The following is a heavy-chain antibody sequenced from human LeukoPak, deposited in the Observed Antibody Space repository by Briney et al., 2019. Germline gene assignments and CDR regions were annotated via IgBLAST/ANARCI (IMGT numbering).Heavy chain of an antibody. CDR2: INVGNDNT. CDR1: GYTFTTST. J-gene: IGHJ4*02. D-gene: IGHD3-10*01. CDR3: AKGYNYGSWRVDY. Sequence: ASVKVSCKASGYTFTTSTMHWARQVPGQRREGMGCINVGNDNTEFSERFQGRVTITRDTSASTVYMELNSLTSEDTAVYYCAKGYNYGSWRVDYWGQGTLVTVSS. V-gene: IGHV1-3*01.